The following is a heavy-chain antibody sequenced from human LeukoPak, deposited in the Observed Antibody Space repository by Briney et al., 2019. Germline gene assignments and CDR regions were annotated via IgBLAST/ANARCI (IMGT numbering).Heavy chain of an antibody. V-gene: IGHV4-59*01. CDR3: ASTVLGGSPPYYFDY. D-gene: IGHD3-16*01. CDR1: GGSISSYY. CDR2: IYYSGST. J-gene: IGHJ4*02. Sequence: SETLSLTCTVSGGSISSYYWSWIRQPPGKGLEWIGYIYYSGSTNYNPSRKSRVTISVDTSKNQFSLKLSSVTAADTAVYYCASTVLGGSPPYYFDYWGQGTLVTVSS.